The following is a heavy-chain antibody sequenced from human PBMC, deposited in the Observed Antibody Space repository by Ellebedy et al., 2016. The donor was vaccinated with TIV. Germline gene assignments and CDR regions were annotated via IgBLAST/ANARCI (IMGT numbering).Heavy chain of an antibody. Sequence: ASVKVSCKASGYTFTSYGISWVRQAPGQGLEWMGWISAYNGNTNYAQKLQGRVTMTTDTSTSTAYMELRSLRSDDTAVHYCASTTTDSSGYYIHWFDPWGQGTLVTVSS. J-gene: IGHJ5*02. CDR1: GYTFTSYG. CDR2: ISAYNGNT. CDR3: ASTTTDSSGYYIHWFDP. D-gene: IGHD3-22*01. V-gene: IGHV1-18*01.